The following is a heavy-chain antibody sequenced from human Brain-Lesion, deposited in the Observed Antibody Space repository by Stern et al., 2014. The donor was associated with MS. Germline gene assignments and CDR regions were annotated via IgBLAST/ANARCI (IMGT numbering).Heavy chain of an antibody. CDR1: GGSVSSTSYA. J-gene: IGHJ5*02. D-gene: IGHD2-15*01. CDR3: AGEEDIRYCSGGSCTGNWFDP. V-gene: IGHV4-39*01. CDR2: IYYSGNT. Sequence: QVQLQESGPGLVKPSETLSLTCTVAGGSVSSTSYAWAWIRQPPGKGLEWIGTIYYSGNTSYSPSLKSRLTISPDTSKNQFSRQLRSGTAADTAVYYCAGEEDIRYCSGGSCTGNWFDPWGQGTLVTVSS.